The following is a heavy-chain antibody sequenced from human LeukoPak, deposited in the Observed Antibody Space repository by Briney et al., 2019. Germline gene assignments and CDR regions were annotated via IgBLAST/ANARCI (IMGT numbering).Heavy chain of an antibody. D-gene: IGHD2-2*01. V-gene: IGHV4-34*01. CDR3: ASGGYCSSTSCHHNWFDP. CDR2: INHSGST. CDR1: GGSFSGYY. J-gene: IGHJ5*02. Sequence: SETLSLTCAVYGGSFSGYYWSWIRQPPGKGLEWIGEINHSGSTNYNPSLKSRVTISVDTSKNQSSLKLSSVTAADTAVYYCASGGYCSSTSCHHNWFDPWGQGTLVTVSS.